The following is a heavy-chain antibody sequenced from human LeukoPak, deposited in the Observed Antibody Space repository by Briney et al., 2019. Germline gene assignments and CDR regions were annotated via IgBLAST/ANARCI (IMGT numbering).Heavy chain of an antibody. CDR3: ARDFHIAGFDP. CDR1: GGSISSYY. D-gene: IGHD2-21*01. CDR2: IYYSGST. J-gene: IGHJ5*02. Sequence: SETLSLTCTVSGGSISSYYWSWIRQPPGKGLEWIGYIYYSGSTNYNPSLKSRVTISVDTSKNQFSLKLSSVTAADTAAYYCARDFHIAGFDPWGQGTLVTVSS. V-gene: IGHV4-59*01.